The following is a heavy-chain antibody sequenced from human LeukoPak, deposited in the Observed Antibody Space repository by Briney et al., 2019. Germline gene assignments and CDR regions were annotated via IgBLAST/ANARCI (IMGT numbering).Heavy chain of an antibody. V-gene: IGHV3-23*01. CDR2: IRPDGDRT. CDR1: GFTFSTYA. CDR3: AREQSGTRGWYTVDY. Sequence: GGSLRLSRAASGFTFSTYAITWVRQGPGKGLEWVSAIRPDGDRTYYANSVRGRFTISRDNSKDTVYLQINGLRVEDTAVYYCAREQSGTRGWYTVDYWGQGTLVTVSS. J-gene: IGHJ4*02. D-gene: IGHD6-19*01.